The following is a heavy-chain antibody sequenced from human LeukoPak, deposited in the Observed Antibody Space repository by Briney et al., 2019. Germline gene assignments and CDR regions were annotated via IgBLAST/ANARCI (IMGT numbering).Heavy chain of an antibody. Sequence: GGSLRLSCAASGFTFSSYAMSWVRQAPGKGLEWVAVISYDGSNKYYADSVKGRFTISRDNSKNTLYLQMNSLRAEDTAVYYCAKADEIARLESWFSKGSGSYYDYWGQGTLVTVSS. CDR1: GFTFSSYA. CDR3: AKADEIARLESWFSKGSGSYYDY. V-gene: IGHV3-30*18. CDR2: ISYDGSNK. D-gene: IGHD3-10*01. J-gene: IGHJ4*02.